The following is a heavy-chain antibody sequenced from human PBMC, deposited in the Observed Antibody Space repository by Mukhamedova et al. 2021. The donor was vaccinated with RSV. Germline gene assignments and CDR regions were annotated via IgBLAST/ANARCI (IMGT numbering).Heavy chain of an antibody. CDR2: ISGSGGST. CDR3: AKGDDYVWGSYSV. D-gene: IGHD3-16*01. Sequence: GLEWVSAISGSGGSTYYADSVKGRFTIPRDNSKNTLYLQMNSLRAEDTAVYYCAKGDDYVWGSYSVWGQGTLVTVSS. J-gene: IGHJ1*01. V-gene: IGHV3-23*01.